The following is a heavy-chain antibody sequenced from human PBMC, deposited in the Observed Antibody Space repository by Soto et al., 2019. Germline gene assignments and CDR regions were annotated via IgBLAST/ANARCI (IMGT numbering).Heavy chain of an antibody. CDR3: ARATTPQDYCGGDCNYYFDY. CDR1: GYTFTSYY. CDR2: INPSGGST. J-gene: IGHJ4*02. Sequence: ASVKVSCKASGYTFTSYYMHWVRQAPGQGLEWMGIINPSGGSTSYAQKFQGRVTMTRDTSTSTVYMELSSLRSEDTAVYYCARATTPQDYCGGDCNYYFDYWGQGTLVTVSS. V-gene: IGHV1-46*01. D-gene: IGHD2-21*02.